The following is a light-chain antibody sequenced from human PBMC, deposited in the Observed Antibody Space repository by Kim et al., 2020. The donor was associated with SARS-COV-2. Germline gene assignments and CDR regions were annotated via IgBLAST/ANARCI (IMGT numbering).Light chain of an antibody. J-gene: IGKJ1*01. CDR3: QQYNNWPRT. CDR2: GAS. CDR1: QSVSSN. Sequence: EIVMTQSPAPLSVSPGERATLSCRASQSVSSNLAWYQQKPGQAPRLLIYGASTRATGIPARFSGSGSGTEFTLTISSLQSEDFALYFCQQYNNWPRTFGQGTKVDIK. V-gene: IGKV3-15*01.